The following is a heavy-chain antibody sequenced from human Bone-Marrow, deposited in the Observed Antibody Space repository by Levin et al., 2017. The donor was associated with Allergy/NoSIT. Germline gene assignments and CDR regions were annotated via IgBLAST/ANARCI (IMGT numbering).Heavy chain of an antibody. D-gene: IGHD6-19*01. CDR2: IKQDGSEK. V-gene: IGHV3-7*04. CDR1: GFTFSSYW. Sequence: GGSLRLSCAASGFTFSSYWMSWVRQAPGKGLEWVANIKQDGSEKYYVDSVKGRFTISRDNAKNSLYLQMNSLRAEDTAVYYCARASSGWLTIDAFDIWGQGTMVTVSS. CDR3: ARASSGWLTIDAFDI. J-gene: IGHJ3*02.